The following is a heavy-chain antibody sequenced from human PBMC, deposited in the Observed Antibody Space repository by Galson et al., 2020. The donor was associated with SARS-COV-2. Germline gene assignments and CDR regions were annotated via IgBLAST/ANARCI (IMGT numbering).Heavy chain of an antibody. D-gene: IGHD3-10*01. CDR1: GGSVSSGIYY. V-gene: IGHV4-31*03. Sequence: PSETLSLTCTVSGGSVSSGIYYWNWIRQHPGKGLEWIGYIYHNGSTYYNPSLKSRVSLSLDTSKNQFSLKLSSVTAADTAVYYCARGEGRITLVRGVIIGFDSWGQGTLVSVSS. CDR2: IYHNGST. J-gene: IGHJ4*02. CDR3: ARGEGRITLVRGVIIGFDS.